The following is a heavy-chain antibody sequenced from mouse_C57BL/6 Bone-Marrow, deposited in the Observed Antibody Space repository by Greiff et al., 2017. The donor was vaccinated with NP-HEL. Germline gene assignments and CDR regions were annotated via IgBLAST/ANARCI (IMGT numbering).Heavy chain of an antibody. CDR3: ATGYSNYGWYFDV. Sequence: VKLMESGPELVKPGASVKISCKASGYAFSSSWMNWVKQRPGKGLEWIGRIYPGDGDTNYNGKFKGKATLTADKSSSTAYMQLSSLTSEDSAVYFCATGYSNYGWYFDVWGTGTTVTVSS. CDR2: IYPGDGDT. D-gene: IGHD2-5*01. CDR1: GYAFSSSW. V-gene: IGHV1-82*01. J-gene: IGHJ1*03.